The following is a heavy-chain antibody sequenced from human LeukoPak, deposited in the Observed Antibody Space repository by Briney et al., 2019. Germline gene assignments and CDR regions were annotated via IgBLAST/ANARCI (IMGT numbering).Heavy chain of an antibody. Sequence: GGSLRLSCAASGFTFSSYAMSWVRQAPGKGLEWVSAISGSGGSTYYADAVKGRFTISRDKSKNTLFLQMNSLRAEDTAVYYCAKSYGDYLGYFDSWGQGTLVTVSS. J-gene: IGHJ4*02. CDR1: GFTFSSYA. CDR2: ISGSGGST. CDR3: AKSYGDYLGYFDS. V-gene: IGHV3-23*01. D-gene: IGHD4-17*01.